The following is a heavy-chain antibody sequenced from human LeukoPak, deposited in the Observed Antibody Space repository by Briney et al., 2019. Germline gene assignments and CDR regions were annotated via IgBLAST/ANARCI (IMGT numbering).Heavy chain of an antibody. CDR1: GFTFSDHA. V-gene: IGHV3-23*01. CDR2: IRGTGTTT. D-gene: IGHD6-19*01. CDR3: AKVSWLGTLPSYHFDS. Sequence: GGSLRLSCAASGFTFSDHAMSWVRQAPGKGLEWVSAIRGTGTTTFYAASVKGRFTISRDNSKNTADLQINSLRAEDTAVYYCAKVSWLGTLPSYHFDSWGQGTQVTVSS. J-gene: IGHJ4*02.